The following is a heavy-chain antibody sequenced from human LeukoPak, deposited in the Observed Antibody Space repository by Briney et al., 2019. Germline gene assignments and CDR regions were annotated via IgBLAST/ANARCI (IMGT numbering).Heavy chain of an antibody. V-gene: IGHV5-51*01. CDR1: EYSFTNYW. CDR2: IYPVDSHV. CDR3: ASETAASYFDL. J-gene: IGHJ2*01. Sequence: GESLKISCNGPEYSFTNYWVAWVRQMPGKGLEWMGIIYPVDSHVRYSPSFQGQVTISADRSISTAYLQWSSLKASDTAMYYCASETAASYFDLWGRGTLVTVSS. D-gene: IGHD6-13*01.